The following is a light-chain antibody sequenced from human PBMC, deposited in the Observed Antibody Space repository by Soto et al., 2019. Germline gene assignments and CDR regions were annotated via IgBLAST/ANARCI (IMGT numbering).Light chain of an antibody. V-gene: IGLV6-57*01. CDR1: SGNIAYNY. CDR3: QSYDSSDHVV. Sequence: NFMLTQPHSVSESPGKTVTISCTRSSGNIAYNYVQWYQQRPGSSPTTVIYEDNQRPSGVPDRFSGSIDRSSNSASLTISGLKTEDEADYYCQSYDSSDHVVFGGGTQLTVL. J-gene: IGLJ2*01. CDR2: EDN.